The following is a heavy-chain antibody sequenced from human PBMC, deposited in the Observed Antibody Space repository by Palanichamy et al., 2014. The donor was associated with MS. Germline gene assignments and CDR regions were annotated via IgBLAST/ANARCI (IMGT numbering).Heavy chain of an antibody. J-gene: IGHJ4*02. CDR2: INPTGGTT. CDR1: GYTFTNYY. Sequence: QVQLVQSGAEVKKPGASVKLSCRASGYTFTNYYMHWVRQAPGQGLEWMGIINPTGGTTFFAQKFQGRVTMTRDSSTSTVYMELSSLRSEDTAVYYCVRDLGSDTTLAKSHHFDYWGQGTLVTVSS. D-gene: IGHD3-16*01. CDR3: VRDLGSDTTLAKSHHFDY. V-gene: IGHV1-46*01.